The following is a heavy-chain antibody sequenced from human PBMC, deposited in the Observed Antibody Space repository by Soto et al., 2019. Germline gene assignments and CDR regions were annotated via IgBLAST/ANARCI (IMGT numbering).Heavy chain of an antibody. V-gene: IGHV1-58*02. CDR3: SADHPHMAMGWPV. CDR1: GFDFGSFC. CDR2: IVVVSGST. D-gene: IGHD1-26*01. Sequence: QMQLVQSAAEVREPGTSVRVSCRASGFDFGSFCIQFLRQTRGRGVEWIGWIVVVSGSTNYSRQFQGRVAISRDMSSSTAYLDLYDLKSDDTAVYFCSADHPHMAMGWPVWGQGTTVTVSS. J-gene: IGHJ6*02.